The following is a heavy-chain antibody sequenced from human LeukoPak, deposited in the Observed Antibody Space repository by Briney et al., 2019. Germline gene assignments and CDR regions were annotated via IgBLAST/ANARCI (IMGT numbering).Heavy chain of an antibody. CDR1: GGSISSYY. D-gene: IGHD2-2*01. V-gene: IGHV4-59*12. J-gene: IGHJ4*02. CDR2: IYYSGST. CDR3: ARVPSEDIVVVPAFDY. Sequence: SETLSLTCTVSGGSISSYYWSWIRQLPGKGLEWSGYIYYSGSTNYNPSLKSRVTISVDTSKNQFSLKLSSVTAADTAVYYCARVPSEDIVVVPAFDYWGQGTLVTVSS.